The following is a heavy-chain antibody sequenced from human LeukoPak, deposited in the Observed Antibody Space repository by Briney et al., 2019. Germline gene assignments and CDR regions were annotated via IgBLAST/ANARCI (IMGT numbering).Heavy chain of an antibody. CDR1: GFTFSSYW. Sequence: GGSLRLSCAASGFTFSSYWMSWVRQAPGKGLEWVANIKQDGSEKYYVDSVKGRFTISRDNAKNSLYLQMNSLRAEDTAVYYCARDQSSSWYWALKTYYFDYWGQGTLVTVSS. CDR3: ARDQSSSWYWALKTYYFDY. J-gene: IGHJ4*02. D-gene: IGHD6-13*01. V-gene: IGHV3-7*01. CDR2: IKQDGSEK.